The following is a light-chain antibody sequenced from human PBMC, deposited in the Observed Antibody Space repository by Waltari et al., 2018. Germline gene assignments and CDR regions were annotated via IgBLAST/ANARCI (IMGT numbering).Light chain of an antibody. V-gene: IGLV2-11*01. J-gene: IGLJ2*01. CDR2: DVS. CDR1: NRDIGAFNY. CDR3: SSYTGSYSFVI. Sequence: QSALTQPRSVSGSPGQSINISCTGTNRDIGAFNYVSWYQHHPGKAPKLIIYDVSTRPSGVPDRFSGSKSGNTASLTISGLQAEDEATYYCSSYTGSYSFVIFGGGTERTVL.